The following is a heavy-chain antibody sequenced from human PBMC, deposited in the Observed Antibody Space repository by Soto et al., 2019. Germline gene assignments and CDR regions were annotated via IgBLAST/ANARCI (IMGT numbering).Heavy chain of an antibody. J-gene: IGHJ6*02. V-gene: IGHV1-18*01. Sequence: ASVKVSCKASGYTFTSYGISWVRQAPGQGLEWMGWISAYNGNTNYAQKLQGRVTMTTDTSTSTAYMELRSLRSDDTAVYYCAGSSVVPAATYHYYGMDVWGQGTTVTVSS. CDR2: ISAYNGNT. D-gene: IGHD2-2*01. CDR3: AGSSVVPAATYHYYGMDV. CDR1: GYTFTSYG.